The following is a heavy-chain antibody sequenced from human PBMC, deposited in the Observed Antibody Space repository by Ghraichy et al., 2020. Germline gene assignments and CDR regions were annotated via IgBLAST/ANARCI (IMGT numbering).Heavy chain of an antibody. D-gene: IGHD3-10*01. CDR3: ARGNVLLWFGELDYFDY. Sequence: SETLSPTCTVSGGSISSGDYYWSWIRQPPGKGLEWIGYIYYSGSTYYNPSLKSRVTISVDTSKNQFSLKLSSVTAADTAVYYCARGNVLLWFGELDYFDYWGQGTLVTVSS. J-gene: IGHJ4*02. CDR1: GGSISSGDYY. V-gene: IGHV4-30-4*08. CDR2: IYYSGST.